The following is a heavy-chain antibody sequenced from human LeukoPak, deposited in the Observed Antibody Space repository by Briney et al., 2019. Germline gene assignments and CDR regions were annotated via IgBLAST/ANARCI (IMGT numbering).Heavy chain of an antibody. Sequence: PPGGSLRLSCEASGFIFNTYEMNWVRQPPGKGLEWISYISGDGTTIYYADSVKGRFTISRDNAKKSLFLQMNSLRAEDTAVYFCVSAYGGLLDHWGQGTLVTVSS. V-gene: IGHV3-48*03. CDR2: ISGDGTTI. CDR3: VSAYGGLLDH. D-gene: IGHD3-16*01. CDR1: GFIFNTYE. J-gene: IGHJ4*02.